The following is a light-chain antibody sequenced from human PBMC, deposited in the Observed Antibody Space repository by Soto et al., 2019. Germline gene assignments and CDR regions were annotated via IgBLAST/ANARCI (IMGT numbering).Light chain of an antibody. CDR3: SSYTSSSTLV. V-gene: IGLV2-14*01. CDR2: EVS. Sequence: QSVLTQPASVSGSPGQSITISCTGTSSDVGGYNCVSWYQQHPGKAPRLMIYEVSNRPSGVSNRFSCSKSGNTASLTISGLQAEDEADYYCSSYTSSSTLVFGTGTKVTVL. CDR1: SSDVGGYNC. J-gene: IGLJ1*01.